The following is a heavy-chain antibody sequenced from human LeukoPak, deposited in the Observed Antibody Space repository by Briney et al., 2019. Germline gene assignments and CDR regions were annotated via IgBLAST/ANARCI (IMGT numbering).Heavy chain of an antibody. CDR1: GYTFTSYH. CDR3: ARSVYTRIAVTEGATNWFDP. J-gene: IGHJ5*02. CDR2: INPSGGST. V-gene: IGHV1-46*01. Sequence: ASVKVSCKASGYTFTSYHMHWVRQAPGQGLEWMGIINPSGGSTRYAQKFQGRVTMTRDTSTSTVYMELSGLRSEDTAVYYCARSVYTRIAVTEGATNWFDPGGQGTLVTVS. D-gene: IGHD6-19*01.